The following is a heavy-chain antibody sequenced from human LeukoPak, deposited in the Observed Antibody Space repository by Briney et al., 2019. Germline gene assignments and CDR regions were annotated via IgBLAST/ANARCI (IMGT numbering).Heavy chain of an antibody. D-gene: IGHD6-13*01. CDR3: ARAGYSSSWYQRPYYVDV. V-gene: IGHV4-59*11. Sequence: SETLFLTCTVSGGSISSHYWSWIRQPPGKGLEWIGYIYYSGSTNYNPSLKSRVTISVDTSKNQFSLKLSSVTAADTAVYYCARAGYSSSWYQRPYYVDVWGKGTTVTVSS. CDR2: IYYSGST. J-gene: IGHJ6*03. CDR1: GGSISSHY.